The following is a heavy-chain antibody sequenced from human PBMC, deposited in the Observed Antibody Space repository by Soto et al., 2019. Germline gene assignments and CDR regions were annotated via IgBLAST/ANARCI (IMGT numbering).Heavy chain of an antibody. J-gene: IGHJ6*02. CDR3: AKDRLWFGELLAPHYGMEV. D-gene: IGHD3-10*01. CDR2: ISYEGSNK. CDR1: GFTFSSYG. Sequence: QVQLVESGGGVVQPGRSLRLSCAASGFTFSSYGMHWVRQAPGKGLEWVAVISYEGSNKYYADAVKGRFTISRDNSKNTLYQQMNRREAEDTAVYYCAKDRLWFGELLAPHYGMEVWGQGTTVTVSS. V-gene: IGHV3-30*18.